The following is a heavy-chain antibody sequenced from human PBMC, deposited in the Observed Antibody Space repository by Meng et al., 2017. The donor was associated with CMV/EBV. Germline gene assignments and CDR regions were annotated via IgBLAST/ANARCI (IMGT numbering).Heavy chain of an antibody. J-gene: IGHJ5*02. Sequence: QVPLQESGPGLVKPSEPLSLTCTVSGGSINSYDWSWIRQPAGKGLEWIGRIYTSGSTNYNPSLKSRVTISVDASKNQFSLKLSSVTAADTAVYYCARGGLEELLALRWFDPWGQGTLVTVSS. D-gene: IGHD3-10*01. CDR3: ARGGLEELLALRWFDP. CDR2: IYTSGST. V-gene: IGHV4-4*07. CDR1: GGSINSYD.